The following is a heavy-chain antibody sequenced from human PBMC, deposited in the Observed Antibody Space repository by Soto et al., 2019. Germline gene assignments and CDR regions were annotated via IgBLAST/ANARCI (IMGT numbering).Heavy chain of an antibody. CDR3: ARIAAAGYYYGMDV. J-gene: IGHJ6*02. Sequence: PSETLSLTCTVSGGSISSGGYYWSWIRQHPGKGLEWIGYIYYSGSTYYNPSLKSRVTISVDTSKNQFSLKLSSVTAADTAVYYCARIAAAGYYYGMDVWGQGTTVTVSS. CDR1: GGSISSGGYY. V-gene: IGHV4-31*03. CDR2: IYYSGST. D-gene: IGHD6-13*01.